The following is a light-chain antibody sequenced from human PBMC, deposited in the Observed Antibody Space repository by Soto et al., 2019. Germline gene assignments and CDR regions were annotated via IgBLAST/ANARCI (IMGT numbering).Light chain of an antibody. CDR1: QSISSW. J-gene: IGKJ2*02. V-gene: IGKV1-5*01. Sequence: IQMTQSPSARSSSVGDRVTITCRASQSISSWLAWHQQKPGKAPKLLIYDASNLASGVPSMFSGSGAGTEFTLTLSSLQPEDVSTYYCQQFGTFGQGTKVDIK. CDR2: DAS. CDR3: QQFGT.